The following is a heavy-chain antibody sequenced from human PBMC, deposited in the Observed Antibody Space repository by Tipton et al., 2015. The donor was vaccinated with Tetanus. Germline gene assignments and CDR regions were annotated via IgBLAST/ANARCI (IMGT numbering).Heavy chain of an antibody. J-gene: IGHJ4*02. D-gene: IGHD5-12*01. CDR3: AREGRGYGGRLNDY. V-gene: IGHV3-48*02. CDR1: GFTFSSYS. CDR2: ISSTSSNI. Sequence: SLRLSCAASGFTFSSYSMNWVRQTPGKGLEWVSYISSTSSNIYYADSVKGRFTVSRDNARNSLYLQMNSLRDEDTAVYYCAREGRGYGGRLNDYWGQGTLVTVSS.